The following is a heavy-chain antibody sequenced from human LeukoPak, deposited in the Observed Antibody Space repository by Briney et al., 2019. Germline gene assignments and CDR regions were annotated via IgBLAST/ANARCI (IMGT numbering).Heavy chain of an antibody. CDR1: GGSISTSNYY. D-gene: IGHD3-3*01. V-gene: IGHV4-39*07. J-gene: IGHJ3*02. CDR3: ARRKYYDFWSGQVYAFDI. Sequence: PSETLSLTCTVSGGSISTSNYYWGWIRQPPGKGLEWIGEINHSGSTNYNPSLKSRVTISVDTSKNQFSLKLSSVTAADTAVYYCARRKYYDFWSGQVYAFDIWGQGTMVTVSS. CDR2: INHSGST.